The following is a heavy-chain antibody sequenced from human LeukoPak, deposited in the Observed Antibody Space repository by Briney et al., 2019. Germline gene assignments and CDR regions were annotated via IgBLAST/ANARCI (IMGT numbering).Heavy chain of an antibody. V-gene: IGHV3-53*01. CDR2: IYSGGST. Sequence: GGSLRLSCAASGFTVSSNYMSWVRQAPGKGLEWVSVIYSGGSTYYADSVKGRFTISRDNSKNTLYLQMNSLRAEDTAVYYCARGQGLANHYYYMDVWGKGTTVTVSS. J-gene: IGHJ6*03. CDR1: GFTVSSNY. CDR3: ARGQGLANHYYYMDV.